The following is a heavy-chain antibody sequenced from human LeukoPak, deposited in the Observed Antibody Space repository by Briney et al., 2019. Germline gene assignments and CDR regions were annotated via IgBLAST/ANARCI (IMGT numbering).Heavy chain of an antibody. D-gene: IGHD4-23*01. Sequence: PSETLSLTCNVSSASIDYSYYFWGRIRQAPGKGLEWIGSIYYSGRSYYNPSLKSRVTISVDTSKNQFSLKLSSVTAADTAVYYCARQTGLGNDYWGQGTLVTVSS. V-gene: IGHV4-39*01. CDR3: ARQTGLGNDY. CDR2: IYYSGRS. CDR1: SASIDYSYYF. J-gene: IGHJ4*02.